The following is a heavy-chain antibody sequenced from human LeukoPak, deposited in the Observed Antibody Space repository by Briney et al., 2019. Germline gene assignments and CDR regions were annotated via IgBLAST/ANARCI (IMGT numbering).Heavy chain of an antibody. CDR2: IKRDGSST. CDR1: GFTFSSYW. J-gene: IGHJ4*02. V-gene: IGHV3-74*01. CDR3: ARAYSGDLPGSC. Sequence: GGSLRLSCAASGFTFSSYWMHWVRHAPGKGLVWVSRIKRDGSSTSYADSVKGRFTISRDNAKNTLYLQMSSLTAEDTAVYYCARAYSGDLPGSCWGQGTPVTVSS. D-gene: IGHD4-17*01.